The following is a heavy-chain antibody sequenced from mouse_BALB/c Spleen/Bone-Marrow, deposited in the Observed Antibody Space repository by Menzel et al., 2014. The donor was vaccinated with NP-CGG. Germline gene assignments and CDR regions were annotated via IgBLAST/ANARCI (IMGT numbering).Heavy chain of an antibody. CDR2: IWGDGNT. Sequence: QVHVKQSGPGLVAPSQSLSITCTVSGFSLTGFGVNWVRQPPGKGLEWLGIIWGDGNTDYTSALKSRLTISKDNPKSQVFLKMTSLQTDDTARYYCARVGYGNYSYYFDYWGQGTTLTVSS. D-gene: IGHD2-1*01. V-gene: IGHV2-6-7*01. CDR3: ARVGYGNYSYYFDY. J-gene: IGHJ2*01. CDR1: GFSLTGFG.